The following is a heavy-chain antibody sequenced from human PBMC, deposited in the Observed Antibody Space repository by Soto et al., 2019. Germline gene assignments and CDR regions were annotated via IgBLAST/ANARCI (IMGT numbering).Heavy chain of an antibody. V-gene: IGHV4-59*01. J-gene: IGHJ4*02. CDR2: IYYSGST. D-gene: IGHD2-15*01. CDR3: ARAGAATLSDY. Sequence: SETLSLTCAVSGGSISSYYWSWIRQPPGKGLEWIGYIYYSGSTNYNPSPKSRVTISVDTSKNQFSLKLSSVTAADTAMYYCARAGAATLSDYWGQGTLVTVSS. CDR1: GGSISSYY.